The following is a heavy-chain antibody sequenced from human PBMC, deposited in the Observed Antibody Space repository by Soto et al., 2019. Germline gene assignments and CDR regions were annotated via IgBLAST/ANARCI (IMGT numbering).Heavy chain of an antibody. J-gene: IGHJ5*02. CDR3: ARQETRHPNWFGP. V-gene: IGHV3-23*05. Sequence: GGSLRLSCAASGFTFSSYAMNWVRQGPGKGLEWVSTISTSDTNTSYADSVKGRFTIYRDNSKNTLYLQMNSLRAEDTAIYYCARQETRHPNWFGPWGQGTLVTVSS. CDR2: ISTSDTNT. CDR1: GFTFSSYA.